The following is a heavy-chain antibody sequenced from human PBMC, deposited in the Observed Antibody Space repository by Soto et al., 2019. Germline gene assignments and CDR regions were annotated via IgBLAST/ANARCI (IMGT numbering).Heavy chain of an antibody. CDR3: ARRYSSSFDY. CDR1: GGSISSSSYY. D-gene: IGHD6-13*01. Sequence: SETLSLTCTVSGGSISSSSYYWGWIRQPPGKGLEWIGSIYYSGSTNYNPSLKSRVTISVDTSKNQISLKLSSVTAADTAVYYCARRYSSSFDYWGQGTLVTVSS. V-gene: IGHV4-39*07. J-gene: IGHJ4*02. CDR2: IYYSGST.